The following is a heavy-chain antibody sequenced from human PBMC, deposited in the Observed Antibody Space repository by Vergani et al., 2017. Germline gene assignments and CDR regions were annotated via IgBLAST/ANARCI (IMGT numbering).Heavy chain of an antibody. Sequence: EVQLLESGGDLVQPGGSLRLSCAASGFTFNHYAMNWVRQAPGKGLEWVSGISGSGGSTYYAGSVKGRFTISRDSSKNTLYLQMNSLSAGDTAVYYCARDSQVREVAALYYYYYYGMDVWGQGTTVTVSS. D-gene: IGHD2-15*01. CDR3: ARDSQVREVAALYYYYYYGMDV. V-gene: IGHV3-23*01. CDR2: ISGSGGST. CDR1: GFTFNHYA. J-gene: IGHJ6*02.